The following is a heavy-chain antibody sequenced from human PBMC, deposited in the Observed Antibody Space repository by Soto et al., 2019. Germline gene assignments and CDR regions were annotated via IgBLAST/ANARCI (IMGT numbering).Heavy chain of an antibody. J-gene: IGHJ6*03. D-gene: IGHD4-17*01. V-gene: IGHV1-58*02. CDR3: AADYGGATVPPHYYYMDG. CDR2: IVVGSGNT. CDR1: GFTFTSSA. Sequence: SVKVSCKASGFTFTSSAMQWVRQARGQRLEWIGWIVVGSGNTNYAQKFQERVTITRDMSTSTAYMELSSLRSEDTAVYYCAADYGGATVPPHYYYMDGWGKGTTVTVAS.